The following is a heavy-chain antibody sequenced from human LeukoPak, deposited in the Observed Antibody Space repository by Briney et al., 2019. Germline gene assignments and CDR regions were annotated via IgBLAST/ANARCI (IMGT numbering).Heavy chain of an antibody. J-gene: IGHJ4*02. CDR1: GGSISSSSYY. CDR3: ARVGDYLDY. Sequence: SETLSLTCTVSGGSISSSSYYWGWIRQPPGKGLEWIGSIYYSGNTYYNPSLKSRITMSVDTSKSQFSLKLSSVTAADTAVYYCARVGDYLDYWGQGTLVTVSS. CDR2: IYYSGNT. V-gene: IGHV4-39*07.